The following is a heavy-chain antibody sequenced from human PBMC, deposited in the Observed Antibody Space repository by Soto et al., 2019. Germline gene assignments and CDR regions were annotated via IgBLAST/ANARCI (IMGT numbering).Heavy chain of an antibody. V-gene: IGHV3-23*01. Sequence: GGSLRLSCAASGFTLSSYAMSWVRPAPGKGREWVSAISGSGGSTYYADSVKGRFTISRDNSKNTLYLQMNSLRAEDTAVYYCARFSVAGTLMRDYYYYYGIDVWGQVTTVTVS. CDR1: GFTLSSYA. D-gene: IGHD6-19*01. CDR2: ISGSGGST. CDR3: ARFSVAGTLMRDYYYYYGIDV. J-gene: IGHJ6*02.